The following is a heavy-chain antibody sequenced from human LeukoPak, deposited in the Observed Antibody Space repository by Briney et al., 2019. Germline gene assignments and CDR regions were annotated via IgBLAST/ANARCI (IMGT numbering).Heavy chain of an antibody. CDR2: ISYDGSNK. CDR1: GFTFSSYA. Sequence: PGGSLRLSCAASGFTFSSYAMHWVRQAPGKGLEWVAVISYDGSNKYYADSVKGRFTISRDNPKNTLYLQMNSLRAEDTAVYYCARDRGIAAAGTFDYWGQGTLVTVSS. J-gene: IGHJ4*02. V-gene: IGHV3-30-3*01. D-gene: IGHD6-13*01. CDR3: ARDRGIAAAGTFDY.